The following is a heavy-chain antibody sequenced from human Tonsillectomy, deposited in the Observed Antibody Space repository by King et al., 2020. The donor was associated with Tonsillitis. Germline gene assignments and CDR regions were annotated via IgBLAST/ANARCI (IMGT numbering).Heavy chain of an antibody. CDR1: GVSISSSDYY. Sequence: QLQESGPGLVKPSQTLSLTCNVSGVSISSSDYYWSWIRQPPGKGLEWIGHIYYTGSTSYNPSLKSRITISIDTSKYQFSLDLNSVTAADTAIYYCARNRQLGGRSFDWGQGTLVTVSS. CDR2: IYYTGST. V-gene: IGHV4-30-4*01. J-gene: IGHJ4*02. CDR3: ARNRQLGGRSFD. D-gene: IGHD3-16*01.